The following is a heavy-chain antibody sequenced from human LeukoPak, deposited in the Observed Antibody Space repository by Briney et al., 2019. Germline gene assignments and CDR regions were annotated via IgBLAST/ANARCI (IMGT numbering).Heavy chain of an antibody. D-gene: IGHD1-26*01. CDR1: GFTFSSYA. Sequence: PGGSLRLSCAASGFTFSSYAMHWVRQAPGKGLEYVSAISSDGGSTYYANSVKGRFTISRDNSKNTLYLQMGSLRAEDMAVYYCARVGGIVGAPYYFDYWGQGTLVTVSS. CDR3: ARVGGIVGAPYYFDY. J-gene: IGHJ4*02. V-gene: IGHV3-64*01. CDR2: ISSDGGST.